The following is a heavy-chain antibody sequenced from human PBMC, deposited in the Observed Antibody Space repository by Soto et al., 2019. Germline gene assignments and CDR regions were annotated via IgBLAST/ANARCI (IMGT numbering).Heavy chain of an antibody. CDR1: GASISGFY. CDR3: VRDGTKTLRDWFDP. D-gene: IGHD1-1*01. CDR2: IYATGTT. V-gene: IGHV4-4*07. J-gene: IGHJ5*02. Sequence: SETLSLTCTVSGASISGFYWSWIRKSAGKGLEWIGRIYATGTTDYNPSLKSRVMMSVDTSKKQFSLKLRSVTAADTAVYYCVRDGTKTLRDWFDPWGQGSSGTVSP.